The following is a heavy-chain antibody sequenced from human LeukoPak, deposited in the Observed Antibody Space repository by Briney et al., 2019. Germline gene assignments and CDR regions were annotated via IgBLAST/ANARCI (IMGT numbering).Heavy chain of an antibody. CDR2: IIPIFGTA. CDR1: RGTFSSYA. J-gene: IGHJ4*02. V-gene: IGHV1-69*01. Sequence: SVKVSCKASRGTFSSYAISWVRQAPGQGLEWMGGIIPIFGTANYAQKFQGRVTITADESTSTAYVELSSLRSEDTAVYYCATNGGWLQFVGWGQGTLVTVSS. CDR3: ATNGGWLQFVG. D-gene: IGHD5-24*01.